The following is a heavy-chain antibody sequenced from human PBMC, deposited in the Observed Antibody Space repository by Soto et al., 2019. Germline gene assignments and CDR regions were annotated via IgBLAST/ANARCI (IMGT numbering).Heavy chain of an antibody. CDR1: GFTFSSYA. CDR3: AKTLDYYGSGSYYNPYYYYGMDV. Sequence: EVQLLESGGGLVQPGGSLRLSCAASGFTFSSYAMSWVRQAPGKGLEGVSAISGSGGSTYYAASVKGRFTISRDNSKNTLYLQMNSLRAEDTAVYYCAKTLDYYGSGSYYNPYYYYGMDVW. J-gene: IGHJ6*01. CDR2: ISGSGGST. V-gene: IGHV3-23*01. D-gene: IGHD3-10*01.